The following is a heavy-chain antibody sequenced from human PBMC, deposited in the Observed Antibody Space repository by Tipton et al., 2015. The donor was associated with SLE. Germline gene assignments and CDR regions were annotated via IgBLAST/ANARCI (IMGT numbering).Heavy chain of an antibody. Sequence: TLSLTCTVSRYSITTGYFWGWIRQSPGKGLEWIGTMSHSGGTYYNPSLDSRMTMSVDTSNNQFSLHLASVTAADTATYYCARQYSTITGYENWGQGILVTVSS. CDR1: RYSITTGYF. J-gene: IGHJ4*02. V-gene: IGHV4-38-2*02. CDR2: MSHSGGT. CDR3: ARQYSTITGYEN. D-gene: IGHD2-8*01.